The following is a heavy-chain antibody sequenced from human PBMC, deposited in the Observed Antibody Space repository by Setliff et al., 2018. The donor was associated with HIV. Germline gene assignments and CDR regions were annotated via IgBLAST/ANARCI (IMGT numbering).Heavy chain of an antibody. CDR3: ARQGDGYNLYHVYYFDY. CDR1: SGSFSSRHY. Sequence: SETLSLTCTVSSGSFSSRHYWGWIRQSPGKGLEWIGSVSYSGTTYYNPSLRSRITISVDTSKDQFSLKLSSVTAADTAVYYCARQGDGYNLYHVYYFDYWGQGTLVTVS. D-gene: IGHD5-12*01. J-gene: IGHJ4*02. CDR2: VSYSGTT. V-gene: IGHV4-39*01.